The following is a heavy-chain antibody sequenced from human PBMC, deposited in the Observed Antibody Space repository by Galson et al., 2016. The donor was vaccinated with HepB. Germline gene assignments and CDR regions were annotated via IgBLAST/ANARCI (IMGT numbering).Heavy chain of an antibody. V-gene: IGHV4-38-2*02. J-gene: IGHJ4*02. CDR3: ARDRSYSSSSIDY. CDR2: IYHSGST. CDR1: GYSISSGYY. Sequence: SETLSLTCVVSGYSISSGYYWGWIRQPPGKGLEWIGNIYHSGSTYYNPSLKSRVTISVDTPKNQFSLKLSSVTAADTAVYYCARDRSYSSSSIDYWGQGTLVTVSS. D-gene: IGHD6-13*01.